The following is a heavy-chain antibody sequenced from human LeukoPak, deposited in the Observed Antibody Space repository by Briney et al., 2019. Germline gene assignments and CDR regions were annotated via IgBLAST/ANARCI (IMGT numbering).Heavy chain of an antibody. D-gene: IGHD4-17*01. CDR1: GFTFSSYG. Sequence: GGTLRLSCAASGFTFSSYGMSWVRRAPGKGLEWVSAISGSGGSTYHADSVKGRFTISRDNSKNTLYLQMNSLRAEDTAVYYCAKVPGDDYAYYLDYWGQGTLVTVSS. CDR2: ISGSGGST. J-gene: IGHJ4*02. CDR3: AKVPGDDYAYYLDY. V-gene: IGHV3-23*01.